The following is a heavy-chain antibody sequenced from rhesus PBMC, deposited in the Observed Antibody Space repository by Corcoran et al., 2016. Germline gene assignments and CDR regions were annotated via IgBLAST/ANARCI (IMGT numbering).Heavy chain of an antibody. Sequence: QVQLQESGPGVVKPSETLSLTCAVSGGSIRDRYRWSWIRQPPGKGLEWCVYIYGSSTSTNYNPSLKSRVTISKDTSKNQFSVKLSSVTAADTAVYYCARDGEEYCTGSGCYGGFDYWGQGVLVTVSS. CDR3: ARDGEEYCTGSGCYGGFDY. J-gene: IGHJ4*01. CDR2: IYGSSTST. V-gene: IGHV4S10*01. D-gene: IGHD2-21*01. CDR1: GGSIRDRYR.